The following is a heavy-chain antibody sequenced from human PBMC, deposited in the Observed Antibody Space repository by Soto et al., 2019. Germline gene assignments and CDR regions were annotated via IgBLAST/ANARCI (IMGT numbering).Heavy chain of an antibody. CDR2: VSSRSTST. J-gene: IGHJ4*02. Sequence: QVHLVESGGGSVKPGGSLRLSCAASGFTFSDYYMTWIRQAPGKGLEWVSYVSSRSTSTNYADSMKGRFTISRDNAKNSLYLQMNSLRAEDTAVDYCASDNGGTFDYWGQGTLVTVSS. V-gene: IGHV3-11*05. CDR1: GFTFSDYY. D-gene: IGHD2-8*01. CDR3: ASDNGGTFDY.